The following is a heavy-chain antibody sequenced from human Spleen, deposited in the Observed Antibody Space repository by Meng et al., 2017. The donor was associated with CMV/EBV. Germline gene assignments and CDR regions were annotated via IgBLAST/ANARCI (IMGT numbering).Heavy chain of an antibody. CDR2: ISGYNRYT. CDR3: ARDDIVVVPAAEGYYYYGMDV. D-gene: IGHD2-2*01. CDR1: GYAFGHYG. V-gene: IGHV1-18*01. J-gene: IGHJ6*02. Sequence: ASVKVSCKASGYAFGHYGISWVRQAPGQGPEWMGWISGYNRYTDYAQKFQGRVTLTVDTSTSTAYMEVRSLRSDDTAVYYCARDDIVVVPAAEGYYYYGMDVWGQGTTVTVSS.